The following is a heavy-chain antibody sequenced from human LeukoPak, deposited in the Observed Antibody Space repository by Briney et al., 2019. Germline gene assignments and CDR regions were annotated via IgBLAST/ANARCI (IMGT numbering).Heavy chain of an antibody. J-gene: IGHJ4*02. V-gene: IGHV4-4*07. CDR1: GGSISGYY. CDR3: AREGQQRPLDS. CDR2: ISTSGST. D-gene: IGHD6-25*01. Sequence: PSETLSLTCTVSGGSISGYYWSWIRQPAGQGLEWIGRISTSGSTHCSPSLKSRVTMSVDTSRNQFSLNLSSVAAADTAVYYCAREGQQRPLDSWGQGTLVSVSS.